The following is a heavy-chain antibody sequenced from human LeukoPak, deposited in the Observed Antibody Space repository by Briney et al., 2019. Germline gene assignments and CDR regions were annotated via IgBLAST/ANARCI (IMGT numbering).Heavy chain of an antibody. V-gene: IGHV4-39*01. D-gene: IGHD6-13*01. CDR2: IYYSGST. J-gene: IGHJ4*02. Sequence: SETLSLTCTVSGGSISSTSHYWGWIRQPPGKGLEWIGSIYYSGSTYYNPSLKSRVTIFVDTSKNQFPLRLSSVAATDMAVYFCARLGYSVSWTDCWGQGSLVTVSS. CDR1: GGSISSTSHY. CDR3: ARLGYSVSWTDC.